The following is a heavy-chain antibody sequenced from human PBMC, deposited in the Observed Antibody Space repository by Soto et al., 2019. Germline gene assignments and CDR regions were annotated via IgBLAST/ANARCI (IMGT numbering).Heavy chain of an antibody. J-gene: IGHJ5*02. V-gene: IGHV3-30*03. CDR1: GFTFRNHG. Sequence: QVQLVESGGGVVQPGRSLRLSCVASGFTFRNHGMHWVRQAPGKGLEWVAVISFEGSIKYYTDSVKGRFTISRDDSKNTVYLQMNSLRAEDTAVYFCARDSGVGSCSGGSCYTSNWFDPWGQGTLVTVSS. CDR2: ISFEGSIK. CDR3: ARDSGVGSCSGGSCYTSNWFDP. D-gene: IGHD2-15*01.